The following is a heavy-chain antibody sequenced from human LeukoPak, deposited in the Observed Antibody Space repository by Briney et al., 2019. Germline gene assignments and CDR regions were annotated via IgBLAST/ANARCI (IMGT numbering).Heavy chain of an antibody. D-gene: IGHD6-19*01. CDR2: FYQSGST. V-gene: IGHV4-59*08. Sequence: KPSETLSLTCTVSGGSITSHYCSWIRQPPGKGLEWIGSFYQSGSTNYNPSLKSRVTISVDTSKNQFSLQLTSVTAADTAVYYCASHNSGWYNYYMDVWGAGTTVTVSS. CDR3: ASHNSGWYNYYMDV. J-gene: IGHJ6*03. CDR1: GGSITSHY.